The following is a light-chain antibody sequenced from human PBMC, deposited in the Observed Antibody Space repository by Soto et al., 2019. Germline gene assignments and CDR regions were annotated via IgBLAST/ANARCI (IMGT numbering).Light chain of an antibody. J-gene: IGKJ4*01. CDR2: GAS. CDR3: QHYNNWIAS. V-gene: IGKV3-15*01. Sequence: EIVLTQSPGTLSLSPGEIANLYFSASQSLGRYLAWYQQKPGQAPRLLIYGASTRATGIPVRFSGSGSGTEFTLTISSLQSEDFAVYYCQHYNNWIASFGGGTKVDIK. CDR1: QSLGRY.